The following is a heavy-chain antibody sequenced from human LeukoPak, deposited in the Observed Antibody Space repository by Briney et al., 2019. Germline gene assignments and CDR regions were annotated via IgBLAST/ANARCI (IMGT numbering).Heavy chain of an antibody. CDR1: GYTFTSYG. Sequence: GASVKVSCKASGYTFTSYGISWVRQAPGQGLEWTGWISAYNGNTNYAQKLQGRVTMTTDTSTSTAYMEPRSLRSDDTAVYYCARVELEGKGYCTNGVCYGGVDYWGQGTLVTVSS. CDR2: ISAYNGNT. D-gene: IGHD2-8*01. J-gene: IGHJ4*02. CDR3: ARVELEGKGYCTNGVCYGGVDY. V-gene: IGHV1-18*01.